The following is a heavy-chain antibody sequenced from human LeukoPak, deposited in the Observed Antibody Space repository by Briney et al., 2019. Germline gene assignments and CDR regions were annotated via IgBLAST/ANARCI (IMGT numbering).Heavy chain of an antibody. CDR1: GFTFSNYD. Sequence: GGSLRLSCAASGFTFSNYDMHWVRQAPGKGLEWVAFIWYNGNNEYYADSVKGRFTISRDNSKNTLYLQMSSLRTEDTAMYYCASQANYYYFASWGQGTLVTVSS. CDR3: ASQANYYYFAS. V-gene: IGHV3-30*02. J-gene: IGHJ4*02. D-gene: IGHD1-7*01. CDR2: IWYNGNNE.